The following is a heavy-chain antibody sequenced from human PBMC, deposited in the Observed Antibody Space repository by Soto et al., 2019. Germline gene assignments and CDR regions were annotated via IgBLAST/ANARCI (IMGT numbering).Heavy chain of an antibody. CDR1: GFTFNRYA. Sequence: GGSLRLSCAASGFTFNRYAMSWVRQAPGKGLEWVSAISGSGGSTYYADSVKGRFTISRDNSKNTLYLQMNSLRAEDTAVYYCAKDASKYGDRALFDYWGQGTLVTVSS. CDR3: AKDASKYGDRALFDY. CDR2: ISGSGGST. J-gene: IGHJ4*02. D-gene: IGHD4-17*01. V-gene: IGHV3-23*01.